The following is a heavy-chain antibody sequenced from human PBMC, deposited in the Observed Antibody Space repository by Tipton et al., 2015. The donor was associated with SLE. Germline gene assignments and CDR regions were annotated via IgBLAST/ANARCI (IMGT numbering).Heavy chain of an antibody. CDR1: GFTFSSYA. V-gene: IGHV3-23*01. D-gene: IGHD1/OR15-1a*01. J-gene: IGHJ4*02. Sequence: SLRLFCATSGFTFSSYALSWVRRAPGKGLEWVSAISGGGGSTYYADFVKGRFSISIDKSKKTLFLQMNSLRVDDTATYYCAKFEKTTDFYLDSWGQGTLVSVSS. CDR2: ISGGGGST. CDR3: AKFEKTTDFYLDS.